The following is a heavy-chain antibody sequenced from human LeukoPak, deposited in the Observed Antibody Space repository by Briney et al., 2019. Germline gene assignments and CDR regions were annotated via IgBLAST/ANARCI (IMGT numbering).Heavy chain of an antibody. CDR3: AREGTYSSSWYGYNYYYMDV. D-gene: IGHD6-13*01. J-gene: IGHJ6*03. CDR1: GGSISSYY. Sequence: PSETLSLTCTVSGGSISSYYWSWIRQPAGKGLEWIGRIYTSGSTNYNPSLKSRVTMSVDTSKNQFSLKLSSGTAADTAVYYCAREGTYSSSWYGYNYYYMDVWGKGTTVTISS. CDR2: IYTSGST. V-gene: IGHV4-4*07.